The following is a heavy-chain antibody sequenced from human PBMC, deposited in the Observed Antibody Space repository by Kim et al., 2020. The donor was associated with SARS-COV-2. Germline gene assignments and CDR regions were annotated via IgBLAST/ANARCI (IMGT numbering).Heavy chain of an antibody. D-gene: IGHD3-22*01. V-gene: IGHV4-31*03. Sequence: SETLSLTCTVSGGSISSGGYYWSWIRQHPGKGLEWIGYIYYSGSTYYNPSLKSRVTISVDTSKNQFSLKLSSVTAADTAVYYCARVSNYYDSSGYYHDAFDIWGQGTMVTVSS. J-gene: IGHJ3*02. CDR1: GGSISSGGYY. CDR2: IYYSGST. CDR3: ARVSNYYDSSGYYHDAFDI.